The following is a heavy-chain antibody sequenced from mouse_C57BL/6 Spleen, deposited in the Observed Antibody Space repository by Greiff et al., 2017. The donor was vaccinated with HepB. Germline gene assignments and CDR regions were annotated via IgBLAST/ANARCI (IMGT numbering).Heavy chain of an antibody. D-gene: IGHD1-3*01. CDR3: ASGYNPLFAY. CDR1: GYSFTSYY. CDR2: IYPGSGNT. V-gene: IGHV1-66*01. Sequence: QVQLQQSGPELVKPGASVKISCKASGYSFTSYYIHWVKQRPGQGLEWIGWIYPGSGNTKYNEKFKGKATLTADTSSSTAYMQLSSLTSEDSAVYYCASGYNPLFAYWGQGTLVTVSA. J-gene: IGHJ3*01.